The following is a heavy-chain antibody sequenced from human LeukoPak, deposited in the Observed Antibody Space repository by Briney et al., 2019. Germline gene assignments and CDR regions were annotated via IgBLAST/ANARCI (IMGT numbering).Heavy chain of an antibody. CDR3: ARRHSGYDAFDI. CDR2: IYYSGST. D-gene: IGHD5-12*01. J-gene: IGHJ3*02. Sequence: SETLSLTCTVSGGSISSYYWSWIRQPPGKGLEWIGYIYYSGSTNYNPSLKSRVTISADTSKNQFSLKLSSVTAADTAVYYCARRHSGYDAFDIWGQGTMVTVSS. CDR1: GGSISSYY. V-gene: IGHV4-59*08.